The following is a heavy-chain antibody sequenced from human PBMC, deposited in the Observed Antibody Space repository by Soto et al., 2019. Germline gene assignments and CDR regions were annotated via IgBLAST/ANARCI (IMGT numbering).Heavy chain of an antibody. CDR1: GYTFPGYY. CDR2: INPNSGGT. V-gene: IGHV1-2*04. Sequence: ASVKVSCKASGYTFPGYYMHWVRQAPGQGLEWMGWINPNSGGTNYAQKFQGWVTMTRDTSISTAYMELSRLRSDDTAVYYCATAYYYGSGSYSRPYYYYGMDVWGQGTTVTVSS. J-gene: IGHJ6*02. CDR3: ATAYYYGSGSYSRPYYYYGMDV. D-gene: IGHD3-10*01.